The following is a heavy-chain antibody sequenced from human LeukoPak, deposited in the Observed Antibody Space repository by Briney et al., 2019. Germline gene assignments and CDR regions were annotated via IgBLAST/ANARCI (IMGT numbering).Heavy chain of an antibody. Sequence: GRSLRLSCAASGFTFSSYAMHWVRQAPGKGLEWVAVISYDGSNKYYADSVKGRFTISRDNSKNTLYLQMNSLRAEDTAVYYCAREGRYYFDYWGQGTLVTVSS. V-gene: IGHV3-30*14. CDR1: GFTFSSYA. CDR3: AREGRYYFDY. J-gene: IGHJ4*02. CDR2: ISYDGSNK.